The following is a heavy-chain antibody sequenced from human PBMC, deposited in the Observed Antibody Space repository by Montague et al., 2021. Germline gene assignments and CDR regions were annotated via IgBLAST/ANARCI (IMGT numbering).Heavy chain of an antibody. CDR3: ARSVRPIGGYHFDY. CDR2: FYDSGDT. Sequence: SETLSLTCIVSSGSISSFSWAWIRQAPGKALEWIGHFYDSGDTYYNPSLHSRVTFSLDTSRNQFFLRLTSVTAADTAVYYCARSVRPIGGYHFDYWGQGTLVTVSS. D-gene: IGHD5-18*01. V-gene: IGHV4-59*03. CDR1: SGSISSFS. J-gene: IGHJ4*02.